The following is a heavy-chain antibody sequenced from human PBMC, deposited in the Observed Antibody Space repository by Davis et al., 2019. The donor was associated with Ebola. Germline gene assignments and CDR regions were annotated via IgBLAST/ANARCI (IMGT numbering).Heavy chain of an antibody. J-gene: IGHJ4*02. CDR3: AKRHYYGSGTYYNGGDY. Sequence: GGSLRLSCAASGFTFSSYAMSWVRQAPGKGLEWVSAISGSGGSTYYADSVKGRFTISRDNSKNTLYLQLNSLRAEDTAIYYCAKRHYYGSGTYYNGGDYWGQGTLVTVSS. CDR2: ISGSGGST. D-gene: IGHD3-10*01. CDR1: GFTFSSYA. V-gene: IGHV3-23*01.